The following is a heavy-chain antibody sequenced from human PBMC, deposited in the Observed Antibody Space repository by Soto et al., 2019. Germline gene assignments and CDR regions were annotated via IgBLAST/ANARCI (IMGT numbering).Heavy chain of an antibody. CDR2: IHHSGST. CDR3: ARGGAIFGVVSYYYYMDV. CDR1: GGSFSGYY. J-gene: IGHJ6*03. Sequence: QVQLQQWGAGLLKPSETLSLTCAVYGGSFSGYYWSWIRQPPGKGLEWIGEIHHSGSTNYNQSLKSRVTISVDTSKNQFSLKLSSVTAADTAVYYCARGGAIFGVVSYYYYMDVWGKGTTVTVSS. V-gene: IGHV4-34*01. D-gene: IGHD3-3*01.